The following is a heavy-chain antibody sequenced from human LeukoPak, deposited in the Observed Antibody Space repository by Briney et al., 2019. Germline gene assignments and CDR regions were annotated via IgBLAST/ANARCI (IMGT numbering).Heavy chain of an antibody. CDR3: ARGLYSGLNWFDP. CDR2: IYYSGST. Sequence: SETLSLTCTVSGGSISSYYWSWIRQPPGKGLEWIGYIYYSGSTNYNPSLKSRVTISVDTSKNQFSLKLSSVTAADTAVYYCARGLYSGLNWFDPWGQGTLVTVSS. CDR1: GGSISSYY. D-gene: IGHD5-12*01. J-gene: IGHJ5*02. V-gene: IGHV4-59*01.